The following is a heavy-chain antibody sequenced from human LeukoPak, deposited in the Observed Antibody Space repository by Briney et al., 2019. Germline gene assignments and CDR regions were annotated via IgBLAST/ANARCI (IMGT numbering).Heavy chain of an antibody. D-gene: IGHD5-18*01. V-gene: IGHV4-39*01. Sequence: PSETLSLTCTVSGGSISSSSYYWGWIRQPPGKGLEWIGSIYYSGSTYYNPSLKSRVTISVDTSKNQFSLKLNSVTAADTAVYYCARLAYTAMARHMDVWGKGTTVTVSS. CDR2: IYYSGST. CDR3: ARLAYTAMARHMDV. CDR1: GGSISSSSYY. J-gene: IGHJ6*03.